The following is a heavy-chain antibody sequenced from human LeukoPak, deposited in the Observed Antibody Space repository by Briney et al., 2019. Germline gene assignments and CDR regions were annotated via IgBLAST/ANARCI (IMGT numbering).Heavy chain of an antibody. V-gene: IGHV3-7*03. D-gene: IGHD2-15*01. CDR3: ARDGSYCSGGSCYPNSYFDY. CDR1: GFTFSNYW. J-gene: IGHJ4*02. CDR2: IKQDGSET. Sequence: GGSLGLSCAASGFTFSNYWMTWVRQAPGKGLEWVANIKQDGSETYYVDSVKGRFTISRDNVKNSLYLQMNSLRAEDTAVYYCARDGSYCSGGSCYPNSYFDYWGQGTLVTVSS.